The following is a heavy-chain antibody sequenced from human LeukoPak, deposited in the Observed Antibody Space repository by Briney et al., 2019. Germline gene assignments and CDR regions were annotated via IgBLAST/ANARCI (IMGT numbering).Heavy chain of an antibody. V-gene: IGHV3-23*01. CDR3: ANGPREQYYYGSGSYSGPIDY. J-gene: IGHJ4*02. CDR1: GFTFSSYA. CDR2: ISGSGGST. D-gene: IGHD3-10*01. Sequence: PGGSLRLSCAASGFTFSSYAMSWVRQAPGKGLEWVSAISGSGGSTYYADSVKGRFTISRDNSKNTLYLQMNSLRAEDTAVYHCANGPREQYYYGSGSYSGPIDYWGQGTLVTVSS.